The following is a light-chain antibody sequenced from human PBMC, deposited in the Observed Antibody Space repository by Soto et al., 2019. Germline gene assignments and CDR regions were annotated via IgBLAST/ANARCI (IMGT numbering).Light chain of an antibody. J-gene: IGKJ2*01. CDR3: QQRSSWPMYT. Sequence: EIVLTQSPATLSLSPGERATLSCRASQSVSSSLAWYQQRPGQAPRLLIYDASNRAAGIPARFSGSGSGTDFTLTINNLEAEDFAVYYCQQRSSWPMYTFGQGTKVDIK. V-gene: IGKV3-11*01. CDR1: QSVSSS. CDR2: DAS.